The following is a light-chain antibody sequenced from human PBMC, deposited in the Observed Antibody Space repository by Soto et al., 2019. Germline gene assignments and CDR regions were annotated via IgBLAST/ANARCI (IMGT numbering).Light chain of an antibody. Sequence: ATPMTQSPSSLSSSVGDRVTIACRASQGIRTELGWYQQKAGEAPKLLIYAASTLQSGVPPRFSGSGSGTDFTLTISSRQPEDFATYYCLQDDDYPRTVGQGTKVEMK. V-gene: IGKV1-6*01. CDR2: AAS. J-gene: IGKJ1*01. CDR3: LQDDDYPRT. CDR1: QGIRTE.